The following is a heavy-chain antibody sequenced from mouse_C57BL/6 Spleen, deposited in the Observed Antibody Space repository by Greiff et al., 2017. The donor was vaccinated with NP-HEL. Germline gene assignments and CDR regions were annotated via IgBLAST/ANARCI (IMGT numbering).Heavy chain of an antibody. CDR3: AKNGVYPWFAY. D-gene: IGHD2-3*01. CDR1: GFSLTSYG. V-gene: IGHV2-5*01. Sequence: VQLKESGPGLVQPSQSLSITCTVSGFSLTSYGVHWVRQSPGKGLEWLGVIWIGGSTDFTSAFMSRLSITKYNSNSQVFFKMNSLQADDTAIYYCAKNGVYPWFAYWGQGTLVTVSA. CDR2: IWIGGST. J-gene: IGHJ3*01.